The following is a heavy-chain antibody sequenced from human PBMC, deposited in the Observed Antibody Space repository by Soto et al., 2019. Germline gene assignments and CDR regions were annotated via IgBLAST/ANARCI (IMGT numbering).Heavy chain of an antibody. V-gene: IGHV1-58*01. CDR2: IVVGSGNT. CDR3: AADRGGTLFDP. D-gene: IGHD3-10*01. Sequence: GGPVKVSCKASGFTFSSSSVQWGRPARGQRLEWIGWIVVGSGNTNYAQKFQERVTITRDMSTSTAYMELSSLGSEDTAVYYCAADRGGTLFDPWGQGTLVTVSS. J-gene: IGHJ5*02. CDR1: GFTFSSSS.